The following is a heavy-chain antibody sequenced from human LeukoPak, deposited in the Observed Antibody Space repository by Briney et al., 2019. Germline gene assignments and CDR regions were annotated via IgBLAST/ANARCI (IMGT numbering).Heavy chain of an antibody. V-gene: IGHV5-10-1*01. Sequence: GESLKISCKGSGYSFTSYWISWVRQMPGKGLEWMGRIDPSDSYTNYSPSFQGHVTISADKSISTAYLQWSSLKASGTAMYYCARQVVVVPAAIGYYYYYGMDVWGKGTTVTVSS. CDR1: GYSFTSYW. J-gene: IGHJ6*04. CDR3: ARQVVVVPAAIGYYYYYGMDV. D-gene: IGHD2-2*01. CDR2: IDPSDSYT.